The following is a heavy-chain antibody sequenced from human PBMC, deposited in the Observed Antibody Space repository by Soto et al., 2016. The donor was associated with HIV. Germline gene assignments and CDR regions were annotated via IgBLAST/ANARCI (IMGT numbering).Heavy chain of an antibody. CDR2: ISGSGSST. Sequence: EVQLLESGGALVQPGGSLRLSCAASGFSFSNYAMSWVRQAPGKGLQWVSGISGSGSSTYYADSVKGRFTISRDNSKNTLYLQMKSLRAEDTAVYYCADGDYGYDAFDIWGQGTMVTVSS. J-gene: IGHJ3*02. V-gene: IGHV3-23*01. D-gene: IGHD4-17*01. CDR3: ADGDYGYDAFDI. CDR1: GFSFSNYA.